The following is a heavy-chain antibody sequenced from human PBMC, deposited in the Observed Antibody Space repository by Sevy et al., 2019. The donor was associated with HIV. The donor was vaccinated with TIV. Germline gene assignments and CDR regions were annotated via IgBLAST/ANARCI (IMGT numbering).Heavy chain of an antibody. CDR2: IWSDGAYQ. J-gene: IGHJ4*02. CDR3: ARWGSYYDNATYYALDS. V-gene: IGHV3-33*01. D-gene: IGHD3-22*01. CDR1: GFTFSNYA. Sequence: GGSLRLSCAATGFTFSNYAMHWVRQAPGKGMEWVAIIWSDGAYQYHGDSVKGRFTISRDNSKNTLYLQMNNVRVEDTAVYYCARWGSYYDNATYYALDSWGQGTLVTVSS.